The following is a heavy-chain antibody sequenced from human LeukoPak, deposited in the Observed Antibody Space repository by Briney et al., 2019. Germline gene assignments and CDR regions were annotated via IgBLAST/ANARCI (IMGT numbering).Heavy chain of an antibody. CDR2: ISYTGST. Sequence: SGPTLVNPSETLSLTFTVSGTSISDTSYFWAWIRQPPGKGLECIGGISYTGSTYSNPSLKSRVTTSVDTSKNHFSLQMTSVTAADTAVYYCARRRANLNWFDHWGQGTLVTVSS. CDR1: GTSISDTSYF. CDR3: ARRRANLNWFDH. V-gene: IGHV4-39*02. J-gene: IGHJ5*02.